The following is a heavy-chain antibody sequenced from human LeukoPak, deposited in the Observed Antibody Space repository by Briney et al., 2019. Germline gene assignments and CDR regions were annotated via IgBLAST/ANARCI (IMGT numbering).Heavy chain of an antibody. J-gene: IGHJ4*02. CDR1: GYTFTSYG. V-gene: IGHV1-18*01. CDR3: ARLIAEIRDFDY. CDR2: ISAYNGNT. D-gene: IGHD6-13*01. Sequence: ASVKVSCKASGYTFTSYGISWVRQAPGQGLEWMGWISAYNGNTNYAQKLQGRVTMTADTSTSTAYMGLRSLRSDDTAVYYCARLIAEIRDFDYWGQGTLVTVSS.